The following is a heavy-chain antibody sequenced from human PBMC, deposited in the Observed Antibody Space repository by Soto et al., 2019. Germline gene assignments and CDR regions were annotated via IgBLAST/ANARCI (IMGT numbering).Heavy chain of an antibody. Sequence: GGYLRLSCAASGFTFSGDWMSWVRVAPWKVLTWVASINRDGSESHYVDSVKGRFTISRDNAKSSVYLQMKSPRAEDTAVHYSATDPGPRPAAIRGLGWFDPRGQGNLVTVS. CDR2: INRDGSES. CDR1: GFTFSGDW. CDR3: ATDPGPRPAAIRGLGWFDP. D-gene: IGHD2-2*01. V-gene: IGHV3-7*03. J-gene: IGHJ5*02.